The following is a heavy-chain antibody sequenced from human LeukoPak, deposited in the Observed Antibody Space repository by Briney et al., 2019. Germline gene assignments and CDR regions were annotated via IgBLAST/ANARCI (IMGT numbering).Heavy chain of an antibody. CDR3: ARGLSYYDFWSATDY. Sequence: PGGSLRLSCAASGFTFSSYWMSWVRQAPGKGLEWVANIKQDGSEKYYVDSVKGRFTISRDNAKNSLYLQMNSLRAEDTAVYYCARGLSYYDFWSATDYWGQGTLVTVSS. V-gene: IGHV3-7*01. J-gene: IGHJ4*02. D-gene: IGHD3-3*01. CDR2: IKQDGSEK. CDR1: GFTFSSYW.